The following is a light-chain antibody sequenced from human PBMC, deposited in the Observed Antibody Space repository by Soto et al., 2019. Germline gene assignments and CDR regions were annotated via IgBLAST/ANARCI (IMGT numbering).Light chain of an antibody. CDR3: QQYDYSRT. Sequence: DVQMTQSPSTLSASVGDSVTITCRASQSIAASLAWYQLKPGVAPKLLIYDVSNLESGVPSRFSGSGSGTEFSLTIRSLHPDDFATYYCQQYDYSRTFGQGTKVEIK. CDR1: QSIAAS. CDR2: DVS. V-gene: IGKV1-5*01. J-gene: IGKJ1*01.